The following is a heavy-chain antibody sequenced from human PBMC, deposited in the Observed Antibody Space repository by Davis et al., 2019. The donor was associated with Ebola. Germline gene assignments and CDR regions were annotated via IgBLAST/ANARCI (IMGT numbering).Heavy chain of an antibody. D-gene: IGHD1-1*01. V-gene: IGHV4-30-2*06. CDR3: SDWNR. Sequence: MPSETLSLTCPLSAGFLSSGCYSWNWIRQSPGRGLEWIGEIDHSGIRTYNPSLQNRVTMSVDASKNQFSLRLTSVTAADTAMYYCSDWNRWGQGTLVTVAS. CDR2: IDHSGIR. CDR1: AGFLSSGCYS. J-gene: IGHJ4*02.